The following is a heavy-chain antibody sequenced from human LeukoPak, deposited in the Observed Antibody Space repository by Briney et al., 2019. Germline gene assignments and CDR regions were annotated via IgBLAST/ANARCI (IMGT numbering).Heavy chain of an antibody. CDR2: IYHIGNT. J-gene: IGHJ5*02. CDR1: GGSVSNES. Sequence: SETLSLTCTVSGGSVSNESWCWIRQPPGKRLEWIGTIYHIGNTHYNPSLRSRVTISDDRSKNQFFLKVMSVTAADTAVYYCARDSIGIEGGLGFGRWGQGTLVTVSS. D-gene: IGHD1-26*01. V-gene: IGHV4-39*07. CDR3: ARDSIGIEGGLGFGR.